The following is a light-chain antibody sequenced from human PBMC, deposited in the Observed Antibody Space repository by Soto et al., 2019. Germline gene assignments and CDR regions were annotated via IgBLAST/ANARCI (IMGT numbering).Light chain of an antibody. J-gene: IGLJ1*01. CDR1: SSNIGSNT. CDR2: SNN. CDR3: AAWDDSLNYV. V-gene: IGLV1-44*01. Sequence: QSALTQPPSASRTPGQRVTISCSGSSSNIGSNTVNWYQQLPGTAPKLLIYSNNQRPSGVPDRFSGSKSGTSASLAISGLQSEDEADYYCAAWDDSLNYVFGTGTKLTVL.